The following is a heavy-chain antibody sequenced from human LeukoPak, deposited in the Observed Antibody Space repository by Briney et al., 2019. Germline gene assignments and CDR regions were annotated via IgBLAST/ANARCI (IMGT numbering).Heavy chain of an antibody. J-gene: IGHJ3*02. Sequence: GGSLRLSCAASGFTFSSYGMHWVRQAPGKGLEWVAVISYDGSNKYYADSVKGRFTISRDNSKNTLYLQMNSLRAEDTAVYYCAKSYGSGSYWAYDAFDIWGQGTMVTVSS. CDR2: ISYDGSNK. D-gene: IGHD3-10*01. CDR3: AKSYGSGSYWAYDAFDI. CDR1: GFTFSSYG. V-gene: IGHV3-30*18.